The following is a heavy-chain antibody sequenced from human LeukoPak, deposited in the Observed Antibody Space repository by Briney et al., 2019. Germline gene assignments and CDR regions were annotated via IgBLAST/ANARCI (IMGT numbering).Heavy chain of an antibody. CDR1: GFTFSSYS. CDR3: ARVATGLYASGSYSDY. CDR2: ISSSSSYI. D-gene: IGHD3-10*01. V-gene: IGHV3-21*01. J-gene: IGHJ4*02. Sequence: GGSLRLSCAASGFTFSSYSMNWVRQAPGKGLEWVSSISSSSSYIYYADSVKGRFTISRDKSGSTVYLQMNSLRAEDTAVYYCARVATGLYASGSYSDYWGQGTLVTVSS.